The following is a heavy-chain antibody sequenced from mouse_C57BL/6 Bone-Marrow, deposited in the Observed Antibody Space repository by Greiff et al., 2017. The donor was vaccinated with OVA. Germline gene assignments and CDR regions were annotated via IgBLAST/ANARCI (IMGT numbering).Heavy chain of an antibody. Sequence: VQLQQPGAELVMPGASVKLSCKASGYTFTSYWMHWVKQRPGQGLEWIGEIDPSDSYTNYNQKFKGKSTLTVDKSSSTAYMQLSSLTSEDSAVYYCAREGNYYGSSYDDWGQGTTLTVSS. J-gene: IGHJ2*01. CDR3: AREGNYYGSSYDD. CDR1: GYTFTSYW. V-gene: IGHV1-69*01. D-gene: IGHD1-1*01. CDR2: IDPSDSYT.